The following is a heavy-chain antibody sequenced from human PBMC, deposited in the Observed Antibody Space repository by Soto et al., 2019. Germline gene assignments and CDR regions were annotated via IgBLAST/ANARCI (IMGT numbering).Heavy chain of an antibody. V-gene: IGHV3-23*01. CDR1: GFTFSNYA. J-gene: IGHJ4*02. D-gene: IGHD2-15*01. CDR3: AKAGSAYCSGGSCYHPFDY. Sequence: EVQLLESGGGLVQPGGSPRLSCAASGFTFSNYAMTWVRQAPGKGLEWVSTISGSGGNTWYADSVKGRFTISRDNSKNTLYLQMNSLRAEDTSVYYCAKAGSAYCSGGSCYHPFDYWGQGTLATVSS. CDR2: ISGSGGNT.